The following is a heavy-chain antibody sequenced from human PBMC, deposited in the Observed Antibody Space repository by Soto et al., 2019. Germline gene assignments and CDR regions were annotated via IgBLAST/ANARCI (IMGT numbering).Heavy chain of an antibody. CDR1: GGTFSSYA. Sequence: SVKVSCKASGGTFSSYAISWVRQAPGQGLEWMGGIIPIFGTANYAQKFQGRVTITADESTSTAYMELSSLRSEDTAVYYCASREYSSSSVAFDIWGQGTMVTVSS. CDR2: IIPIFGTA. CDR3: ASREYSSSSVAFDI. J-gene: IGHJ3*02. V-gene: IGHV1-69*13. D-gene: IGHD6-6*01.